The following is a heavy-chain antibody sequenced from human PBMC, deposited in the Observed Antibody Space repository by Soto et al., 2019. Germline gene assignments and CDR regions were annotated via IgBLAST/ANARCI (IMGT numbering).Heavy chain of an antibody. D-gene: IGHD3-3*01. CDR3: ARVPYMITIFREFDP. Sequence: SVKVSCKASGGTFSSYAISWVRQAPGQALEWMGGIIPIFGTANYVQKCKGRVTITADESTSTAYMDLSSLRSEDTALYYCARVPYMITIFREFDPWGQGTLVTVSS. V-gene: IGHV1-69*13. CDR1: GGTFSSYA. J-gene: IGHJ5*02. CDR2: IIPIFGTA.